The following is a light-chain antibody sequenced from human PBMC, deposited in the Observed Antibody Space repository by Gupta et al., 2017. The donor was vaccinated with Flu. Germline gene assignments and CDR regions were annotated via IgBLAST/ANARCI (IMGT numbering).Light chain of an antibody. CDR2: DVS. J-gene: IGLJ2*01. Sequence: QSVLTQPRSVSESPGQSVTISCTGSSSDVGLYEYVSWFQHHPGKAPSLIIYDVSRRPSGVPDRFSASKSGNTASLTISGLQAEDEADYHCCSYAGRYTWVFGGGTKVTVL. V-gene: IGLV2-11*01. CDR1: SSDVGLYEY. CDR3: CSYAGRYTWV.